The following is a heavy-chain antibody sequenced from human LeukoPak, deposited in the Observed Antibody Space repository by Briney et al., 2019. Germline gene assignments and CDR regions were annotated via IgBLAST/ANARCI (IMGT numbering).Heavy chain of an antibody. CDR2: INHSGST. J-gene: IGHJ6*03. CDR1: GGSFSGYY. CDR3: ARAYCSCTSGRRCNYYYYMDV. Sequence: SETLSLTCAVYGGSFSGYYWSWIRQPPGKGLEWIGEINHSGSTNYNPSLKSRVTISVDTSKNQFSLKLSSVTAADTAVYYCARAYCSCTSGRRCNYYYYMDVWGKGTTVTVSS. D-gene: IGHD2-2*01. V-gene: IGHV4-34*01.